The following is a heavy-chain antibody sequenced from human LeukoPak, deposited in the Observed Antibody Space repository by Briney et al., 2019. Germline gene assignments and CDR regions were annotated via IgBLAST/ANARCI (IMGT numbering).Heavy chain of an antibody. J-gene: IGHJ3*02. Sequence: GGSLRLSCAASGFTFSSYWMSWVRQAPGKGLEWVANIKQDGSEKYYVDSVKGRFTISRDNAKNSLYLQMNSLRAEDTAVYYCARYCSSTSCYTDAFDIWGQGTMVTVSS. V-gene: IGHV3-7*01. CDR1: GFTFSSYW. D-gene: IGHD2-2*02. CDR3: ARYCSSTSCYTDAFDI. CDR2: IKQDGSEK.